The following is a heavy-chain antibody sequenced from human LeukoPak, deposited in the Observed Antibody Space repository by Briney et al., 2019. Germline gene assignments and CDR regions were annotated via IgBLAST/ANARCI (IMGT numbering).Heavy chain of an antibody. D-gene: IGHD5-18*01. Sequence: PSETLSLTCTVSGGSISSSSYYWGWIRQPPGKGLEWIGSIYYSGSTYYNPSLKSRVTISVDTSKNQFSLKLSSVTAADTAVYYCARAAWIQLWLSPFDYWGQGTLVTVSS. CDR3: ARAAWIQLWLSPFDY. CDR2: IYYSGST. J-gene: IGHJ4*02. V-gene: IGHV4-39*07. CDR1: GGSISSSSYY.